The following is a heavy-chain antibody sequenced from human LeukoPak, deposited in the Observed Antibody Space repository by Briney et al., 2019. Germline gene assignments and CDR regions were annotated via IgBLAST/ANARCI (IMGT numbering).Heavy chain of an antibody. CDR1: GGSISSYY. D-gene: IGHD1-26*01. J-gene: IGHJ4*02. Sequence: SETLSLTCTVSGGSISSYYWSWIWQPPGKGLEWIGYIYYGGSTDYNPSLKSRVTISKDTSKTQFSLRLSSVTAADTAVYYCASSYSGSHPIFDYWGQGTLVTVSS. V-gene: IGHV4-59*01. CDR2: IYYGGST. CDR3: ASSYSGSHPIFDY.